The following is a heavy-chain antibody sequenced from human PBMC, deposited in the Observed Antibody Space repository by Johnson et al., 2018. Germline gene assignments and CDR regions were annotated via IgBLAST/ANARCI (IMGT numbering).Heavy chain of an antibody. V-gene: IGHV3-23*04. J-gene: IGHJ6*03. CDR2: ISGSESRT. CDR1: GFTFSTYA. D-gene: IGHD4-17*01. CDR3: AKDLTTVTASSYYYYMDV. Sequence: VQLVQSGGVVVQPGGSLRLSCAASGFTFSTYAMSWVRQAPGKGLECVSTISGSESRTYYADSVKGRFTISRDSSKNTLSLQMNSLRAEDTAVYYCAKDLTTVTASSYYYYMDVWGKGATVTVSS.